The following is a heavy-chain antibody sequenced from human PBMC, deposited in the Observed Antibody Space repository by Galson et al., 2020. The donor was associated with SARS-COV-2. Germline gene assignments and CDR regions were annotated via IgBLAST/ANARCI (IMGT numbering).Heavy chain of an antibody. D-gene: IGHD6-19*01. CDR2: INSDGSST. V-gene: IGHV3-74*01. CDR1: GITFSSCW. Sequence: GESLKISCAASGITFSSCWMPWVRQAPGKGLVWVSRINSDGSSTSYADSVKGRFTISRDHAKNTLYLQMNSLRAEDTDVYYCARVGTRSGWKYYFDYWGQGTLVTVSS. CDR3: ARVGTRSGWKYYFDY. J-gene: IGHJ4*02.